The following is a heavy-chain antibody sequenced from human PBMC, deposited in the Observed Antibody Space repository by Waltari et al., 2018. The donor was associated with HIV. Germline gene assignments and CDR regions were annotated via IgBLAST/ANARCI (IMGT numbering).Heavy chain of an antibody. Sequence: QVQLVQSGAEVKKPGASVKVSCKASGYTFTGSYMHWVRQAPGQGLEWMGWINPNRGGTTYAQKFQGRVTMTRDTSISTAYMELSRLRSDDTAVYYCAREHYYDSSGYSLVDYWGQGTLVTVSS. J-gene: IGHJ4*02. D-gene: IGHD3-22*01. CDR1: GYTFTGSY. CDR2: INPNRGGT. V-gene: IGHV1-2*02. CDR3: AREHYYDSSGYSLVDY.